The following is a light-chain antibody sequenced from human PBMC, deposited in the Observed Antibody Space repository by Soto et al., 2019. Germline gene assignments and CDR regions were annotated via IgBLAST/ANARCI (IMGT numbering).Light chain of an antibody. CDR1: HSISSY. CDR2: AAS. J-gene: IGKJ1*01. V-gene: IGKV1-39*01. Sequence: HVPEPNTSPSSTVGQILTINGLASHSISSYLNWYQHKPGKAPKPLIFAASSLQGGVPSRFSGSGSGTDFTLTICSLQREDLATYFRHRSSYPPWTFGQGTKLDI. CDR3: HRSSYPPWT.